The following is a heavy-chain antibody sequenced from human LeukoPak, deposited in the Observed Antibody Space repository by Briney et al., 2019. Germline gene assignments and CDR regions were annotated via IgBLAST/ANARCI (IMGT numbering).Heavy chain of an antibody. CDR1: GGSISSYY. Sequence: PSETLSLTCTVSGGSISSYYWSWIRQPPGKGLEWIGYIYYSGSTNYNPSLKSRVTISVDTSKNQFSLKLSSVTAADTAVYYCARDREGYYGSGRSKSYYYYMDVWGKGTTVTVSS. CDR3: ARDREGYYGSGRSKSYYYYMDV. V-gene: IGHV4-59*01. CDR2: IYYSGST. D-gene: IGHD3-10*01. J-gene: IGHJ6*03.